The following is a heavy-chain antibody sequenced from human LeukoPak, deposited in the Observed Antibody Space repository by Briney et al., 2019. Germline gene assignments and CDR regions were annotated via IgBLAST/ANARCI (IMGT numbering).Heavy chain of an antibody. D-gene: IGHD3-9*01. CDR2: IYYSGST. Sequence: SETLSLTCTVSGGSFSSYYWSWIRQPPGKGLEWIGYIYYSGSTNYNPSLKSRVTISVDTSKNQFSLKLSSVTAADTAVYYCARLPYYDILTGYYYYYGMDVWGQGTTVTVSS. V-gene: IGHV4-59*08. CDR1: GGSFSSYY. J-gene: IGHJ6*02. CDR3: ARLPYYDILTGYYYYYGMDV.